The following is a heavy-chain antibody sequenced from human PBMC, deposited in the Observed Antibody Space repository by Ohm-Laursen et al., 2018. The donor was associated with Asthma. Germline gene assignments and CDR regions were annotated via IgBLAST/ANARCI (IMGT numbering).Heavy chain of an antibody. Sequence: SVKVSCKASGGTFSSYAISWVRQAPGQGLEWMGWMNPNSGNTGYAQKFQGRVTMTRNTSISTAYMELSSLRSEDTAVYYCARGSHCSGGSCYYDFDYWGQGTLVTVSS. D-gene: IGHD2-15*01. CDR2: MNPNSGNT. V-gene: IGHV1-8*02. CDR3: ARGSHCSGGSCYYDFDY. CDR1: GGTFSSYA. J-gene: IGHJ4*02.